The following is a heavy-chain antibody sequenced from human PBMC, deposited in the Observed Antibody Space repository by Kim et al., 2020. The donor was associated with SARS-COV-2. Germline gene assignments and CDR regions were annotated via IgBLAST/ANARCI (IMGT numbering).Heavy chain of an antibody. CDR3: ARIDPYGSGSLGTDF. Sequence: ASVKVSCKASGYTFNEYAMNWVRQAPGQGLEWMGWIDTSSGNPTYAQGLTGRFVFSLDTSASTAYLQISTLKTEDTAIYFCARIDPYGSGSLGTDFWGQGTLVTVSS. CDR1: GYTFNEYA. D-gene: IGHD3-10*01. V-gene: IGHV7-4-1*02. J-gene: IGHJ4*02. CDR2: IDTSSGNP.